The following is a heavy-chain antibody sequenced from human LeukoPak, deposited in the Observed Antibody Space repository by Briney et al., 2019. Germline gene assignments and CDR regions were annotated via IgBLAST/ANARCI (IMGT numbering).Heavy chain of an antibody. V-gene: IGHV5-10-1*01. CDR2: IDPSDSYT. Sequence: GESLKISCKGSGYSFTSQWISWVRQMPGKGLKWMGMIDPSDSYTNYSPSFQGHVTISADKSISTAYLQWSSLKASDTAMYYCARHFAVGGRGFDPWGQGTLVTVSS. J-gene: IGHJ5*02. D-gene: IGHD6-19*01. CDR3: ARHFAVGGRGFDP. CDR1: GYSFTSQW.